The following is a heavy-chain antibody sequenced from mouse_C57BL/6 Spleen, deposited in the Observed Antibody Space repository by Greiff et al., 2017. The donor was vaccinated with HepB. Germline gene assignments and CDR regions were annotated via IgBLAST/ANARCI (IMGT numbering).Heavy chain of an antibody. CDR2: ISSGGSYP. V-gene: IGHV5-6*01. CDR3: ARPPYYDGGAWFAY. Sequence: EVQRVESGGDLVKPGGSLKLSCAASGFTFSSYGMSWVRQTPDKRLEWVATISSGGSYPYYPDSVKGRFTISRDNAKNTLYLQMSSLKSEDTAMYYCARPPYYDGGAWFAYWGQGTLVTVSA. D-gene: IGHD1-1*01. J-gene: IGHJ3*01. CDR1: GFTFSSYG.